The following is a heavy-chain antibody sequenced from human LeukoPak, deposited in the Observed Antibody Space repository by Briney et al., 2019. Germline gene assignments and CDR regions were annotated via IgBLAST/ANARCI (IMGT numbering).Heavy chain of an antibody. CDR1: GYSFTSYW. Sequence: GESLKISCKGSGYSFTSYWIGWVRQMPGKGPEWMGIIYPGDSDTRYSPSFQGQVTISANKSISTAYLQWSSLKASDTAMYYCARHYDSSGYYVDYWGQGTLVTVSS. D-gene: IGHD3-22*01. J-gene: IGHJ4*02. CDR2: IYPGDSDT. V-gene: IGHV5-51*01. CDR3: ARHYDSSGYYVDY.